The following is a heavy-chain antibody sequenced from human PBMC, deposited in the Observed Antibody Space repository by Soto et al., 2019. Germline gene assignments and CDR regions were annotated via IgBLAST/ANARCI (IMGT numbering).Heavy chain of an antibody. CDR2: INHIGST. J-gene: IGHJ4*02. D-gene: IGHD1-26*01. V-gene: IGHV4-34*01. CDR3: ARVVVGTTTLGFDY. CDR1: GGSFSGYY. Sequence: SETLSLTCAVYGGSFSGYYWSWIRQPPGKGLEWIGGINHIGSTNYNPSLKSRLTISVHTSKNLFSLKLNSMTAADTAVYYCARVVVGTTTLGFDYWGQGALVTVSS.